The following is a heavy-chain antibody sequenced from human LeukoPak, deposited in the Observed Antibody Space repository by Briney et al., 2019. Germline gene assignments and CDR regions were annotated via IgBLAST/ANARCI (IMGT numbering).Heavy chain of an antibody. CDR2: IYYSGST. J-gene: IGHJ4*02. D-gene: IGHD3-3*01. CDR3: ARAYLRDDFRSGFGD. V-gene: IGHV4-59*01. Sequence: AETLSLTCTVSGGSISSYYWSWIRQPPGKGLEWIGYIYYSGSTNYNPSLKSRVTISVDTSKNQFSLKLSSVTAADTAVYYCARAYLRDDFRSGFGDWGQGTLVTVSS. CDR1: GGSISSYY.